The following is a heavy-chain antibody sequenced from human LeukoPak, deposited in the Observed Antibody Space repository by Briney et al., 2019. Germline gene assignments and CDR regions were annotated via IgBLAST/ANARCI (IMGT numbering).Heavy chain of an antibody. V-gene: IGHV3-48*02. CDR1: RFSFSSYS. CDR3: AREYSSSSGSVSDY. CDR2: ISSSRNTI. D-gene: IGHD6-6*01. Sequence: GGSLRHSCAPSRFSFSSYSMNSVRQAPGKGLEWVSYISSSRNTIYYADSVQGRFTISRDNAKNSLYLQMNSLRDEDTAVYYCAREYSSSSGSVSDYWGQGTLVTVSS. J-gene: IGHJ4*02.